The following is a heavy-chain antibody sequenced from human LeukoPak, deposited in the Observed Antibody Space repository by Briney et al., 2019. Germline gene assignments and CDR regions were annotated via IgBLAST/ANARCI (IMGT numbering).Heavy chain of an antibody. CDR1: GFTFSSYA. V-gene: IGHV4-39*01. CDR2: IYYSGST. CDR3: ARSNYYYDSSGYYYFDY. Sequence: GSLRLSCAASGFTFSSYAMSWVRQAPGKGLEWIGSIYYSGSTYYNPSLKSRVTISVDTSKNQFSLKLSSVTAADTAVYYCARSNYYYDSSGYYYFDYWGQGTLVTVSS. D-gene: IGHD3-22*01. J-gene: IGHJ4*02.